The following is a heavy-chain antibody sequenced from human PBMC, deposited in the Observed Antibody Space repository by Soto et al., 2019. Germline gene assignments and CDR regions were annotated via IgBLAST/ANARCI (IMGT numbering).Heavy chain of an antibody. V-gene: IGHV3-30*18. Sequence: GGSLRLSCAASGFTFSSYGMHWVRQAPGKGLEWVAVISYDGSNKYYADSVKGRFTISRDNSKNTLYLQMNSLRAEDTAVYYCAKDRKSWYYYDSSGIPGDYYYGMDVWGQGTTVTVSS. CDR1: GFTFSSYG. J-gene: IGHJ6*02. CDR2: ISYDGSNK. D-gene: IGHD3-22*01. CDR3: AKDRKSWYYYDSSGIPGDYYYGMDV.